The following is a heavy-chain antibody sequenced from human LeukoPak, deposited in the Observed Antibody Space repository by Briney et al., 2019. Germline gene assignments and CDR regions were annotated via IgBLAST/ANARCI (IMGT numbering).Heavy chain of an antibody. J-gene: IGHJ4*02. Sequence: SETLSLTCTVSGGSISSSSYYWGWIRQPPGKGREWYGSIYYSGSTYYNPSLKSRVSISVDTYKNKFSLKLSSVTAADTAVYYCARPRSIAADGTGAGYYFDYWGQGTLVTVSS. D-gene: IGHD6-13*01. CDR1: GGSISSSSYY. V-gene: IGHV4-39*01. CDR2: IYYSGST. CDR3: ARPRSIAADGTGAGYYFDY.